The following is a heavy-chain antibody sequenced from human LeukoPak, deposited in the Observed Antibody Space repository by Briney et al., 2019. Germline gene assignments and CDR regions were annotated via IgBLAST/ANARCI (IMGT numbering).Heavy chain of an antibody. D-gene: IGHD2-2*01. V-gene: IGHV3-23*01. CDR2: ISGTGSAT. CDR1: GFSFSSYA. CDR3: AKATSYNYYGMDV. Sequence: GGSLRLSCAASGFSFSSYALTWVRQAPGKGLEWVSVISGTGSATDYADSVKGRFTISRDKSKNTLYLQMNNLRAEDTAVYYCAKATSYNYYGMDVWGQGTTVTVSS. J-gene: IGHJ6*02.